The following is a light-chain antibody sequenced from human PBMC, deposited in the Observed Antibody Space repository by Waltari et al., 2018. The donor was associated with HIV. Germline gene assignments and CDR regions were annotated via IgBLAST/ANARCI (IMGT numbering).Light chain of an antibody. J-gene: IGLJ1*01. Sequence: QSLLTQPPSVSGAPGQRVTISCPGTSSNIGAGYPVHWYQQLPGTAPKLLIYGNSNRPSGVPDRFSGSKSGTSASLAITGLQAEDEADYYCQSYDSSLSIVFGTGTEVTVL. V-gene: IGLV1-40*01. CDR1: SSNIGAGYP. CDR3: QSYDSSLSIV. CDR2: GNS.